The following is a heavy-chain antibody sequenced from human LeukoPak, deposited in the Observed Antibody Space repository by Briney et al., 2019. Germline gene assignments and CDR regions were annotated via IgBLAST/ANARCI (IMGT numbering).Heavy chain of an antibody. V-gene: IGHV4-34*01. Sequence: SETLSLTCAVYGGSFSGYYWSWVRQPPGKGLEWVGEINHSGSTNYNPSLKSRVTISVDTAKNQFSLKLSSGTAADTAVYYCARDTWGGDYWGQGTLGTVSA. CDR2: INHSGST. D-gene: IGHD3-16*01. J-gene: IGHJ4*02. CDR1: GGSFSGYY. CDR3: ARDTWGGDY.